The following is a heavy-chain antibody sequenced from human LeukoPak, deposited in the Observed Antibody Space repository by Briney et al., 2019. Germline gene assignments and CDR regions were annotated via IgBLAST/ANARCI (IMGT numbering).Heavy chain of an antibody. Sequence: SETLSLTCSVSGASVSSGSYYWSWIRQTPGKGLEWIGFIHDSGRTYYNPSLKSRVTISLDTSKNQFSLRLTSVTAADAAVYYCASRHGDSGSSNCWGQGALVTVSS. CDR1: GASVSSGSYY. CDR2: IHDSGRT. CDR3: ASRHGDSGSSNC. V-gene: IGHV4-61*01. J-gene: IGHJ4*02. D-gene: IGHD3-10*01.